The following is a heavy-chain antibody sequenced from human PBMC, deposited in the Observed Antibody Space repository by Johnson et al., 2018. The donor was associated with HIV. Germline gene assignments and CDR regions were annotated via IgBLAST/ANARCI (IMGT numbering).Heavy chain of an antibody. CDR3: ARDRSTPQPYYYDSSGDRGYSAFDI. Sequence: QVQLVESGGGVVQPGRSLRLSCVASGFSFSSFAMHWVRQAPGKGLQWVAVMSFDETNSYDSDSVDVKGRFTISRDNSKNTLYLQMNSLRAEDTAVYYCARDRSTPQPYYYDSSGDRGYSAFDIWGQGTMVTVSS. D-gene: IGHD3-22*01. CDR2: MSFDETNS. J-gene: IGHJ3*02. V-gene: IGHV3-30-3*01. CDR1: GFSFSSFA.